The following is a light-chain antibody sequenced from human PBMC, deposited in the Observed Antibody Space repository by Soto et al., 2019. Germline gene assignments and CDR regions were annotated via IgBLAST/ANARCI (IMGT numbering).Light chain of an antibody. CDR2: GAS. J-gene: IGKJ5*01. CDR3: QQYNNWPAIT. CDR1: QSVRSN. V-gene: IGKV3-15*01. Sequence: EIVMTQSPATLSVSPGERATLSCRASQSVRSNLAWYQQNPGQAPRLLIYGASTRATDIPARFSGSGSGTEFTLTISSLQSEDFAVYYCQQYNNWPAITFGQGTRLEIK.